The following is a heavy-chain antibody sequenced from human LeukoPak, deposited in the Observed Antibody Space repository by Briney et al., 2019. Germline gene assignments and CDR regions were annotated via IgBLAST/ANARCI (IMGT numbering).Heavy chain of an antibody. D-gene: IGHD5-18*01. CDR1: GGSISSSSYY. Sequence: SETLSLTCTVSGGSISSSSYYWGWIRQPPGKGLEWIGSIYYSGSTYYNPSLKSRVTISVDTSKNQFSLKLSSVTAADTAVYYCATCCGYSYANDYWGQGTLVTVSS. J-gene: IGHJ4*02. CDR3: ATCCGYSYANDY. CDR2: IYYSGST. V-gene: IGHV4-39*01.